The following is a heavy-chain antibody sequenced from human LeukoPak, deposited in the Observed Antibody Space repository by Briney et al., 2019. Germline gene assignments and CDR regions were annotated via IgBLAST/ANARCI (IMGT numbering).Heavy chain of an antibody. CDR2: INHSGST. CDR3: ARGVSGSYINWFDP. Sequence: SETLSLTCAVYGGSFSDYYWSWIRQPPGKGLEWIGEINHSGSTNYNPSLKSRVTISVDTSKNQFSLKLSSVTAADTAVYYCARGVSGSYINWFDPWGQGTLVTVSS. CDR1: GGSFSDYY. V-gene: IGHV4-34*01. J-gene: IGHJ5*02. D-gene: IGHD1-26*01.